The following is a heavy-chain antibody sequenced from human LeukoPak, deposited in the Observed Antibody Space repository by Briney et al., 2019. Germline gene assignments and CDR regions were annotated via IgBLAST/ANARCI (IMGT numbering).Heavy chain of an antibody. Sequence: GASVKVSCKASGYTFTSYAMNWVRQAPGQGLEWMGWINTNTGNPTYAQGFTGRFVFSLDTSVSTAYLQISSLKAEDTAVYYCARGSYYYDSSGYTKFDYWGQGTLVTVSS. V-gene: IGHV7-4-1*02. J-gene: IGHJ4*02. CDR2: INTNTGNP. CDR1: GYTFTSYA. CDR3: ARGSYYYDSSGYTKFDY. D-gene: IGHD3-22*01.